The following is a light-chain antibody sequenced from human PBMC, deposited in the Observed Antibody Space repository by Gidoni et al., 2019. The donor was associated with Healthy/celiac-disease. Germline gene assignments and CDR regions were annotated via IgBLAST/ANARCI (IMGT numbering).Light chain of an antibody. Sequence: ISLTHSPATLSLSPGERATLSCRASQSVSSYLAWYPQKPGQAPRLLIYDASNRATGIPARCSGRGSGKDFTITISSLEDEDLAVYCWQQRSNWPLTFGGXTKVEIK. J-gene: IGKJ4*01. CDR3: QQRSNWPLT. CDR2: DAS. V-gene: IGKV3-11*01. CDR1: QSVSSY.